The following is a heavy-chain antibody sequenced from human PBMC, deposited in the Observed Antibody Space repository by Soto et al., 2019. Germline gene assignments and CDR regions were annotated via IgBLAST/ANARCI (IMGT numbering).Heavy chain of an antibody. CDR1: GFTVSTNY. J-gene: IGHJ6*02. CDR2: IYDGGRT. V-gene: IGHV3-53*02. Sequence: EVQLVETGGGLIQPGGSLRLSCAASGFTVSTNYMSWVRQAPGKGLEWVSVIYDGGRTYYEVSVKGRFTISRDDSKNTLYLQLNSLRAEDAAVYYCARVIGSYDSSGYYYVHDGMDVWGQGTTVTVSS. CDR3: ARVIGSYDSSGYYYVHDGMDV. D-gene: IGHD3-22*01.